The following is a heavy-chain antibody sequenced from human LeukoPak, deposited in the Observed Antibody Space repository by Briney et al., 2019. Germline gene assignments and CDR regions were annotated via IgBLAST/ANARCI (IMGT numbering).Heavy chain of an antibody. Sequence: GGSLRLSCAASGFTFSSYEMNWVRQAPGKGLEWVSYISSSDSTIYYADSVKGRFTISRGNAKNSLYLQMNSLRAEDTAVYYCARGGRDGYDFDYWGQGTLVTVSS. CDR3: ARGGRDGYDFDY. V-gene: IGHV3-48*03. CDR1: GFTFSSYE. D-gene: IGHD5-12*01. J-gene: IGHJ4*02. CDR2: ISSSDSTI.